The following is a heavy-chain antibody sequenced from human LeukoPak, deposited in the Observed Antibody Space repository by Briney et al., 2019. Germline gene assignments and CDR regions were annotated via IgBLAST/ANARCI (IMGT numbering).Heavy chain of an antibody. J-gene: IGHJ6*02. CDR2: ISSSSSYI. CDR3: ARVGSCSSTSCQISYYYYYGMDV. CDR1: GFTFSSYA. V-gene: IGHV3-21*01. D-gene: IGHD2-2*01. Sequence: PGGSLRLSCAASGFTFSSYAMHWVRQAPGKGLEWVSSISSSSSYIYYADSVKGRFTISRDNAKNSLYLQMNSLRAEDTTVYYCARVGSCSSTSCQISYYYYYGMDVWGQGTTVTVSS.